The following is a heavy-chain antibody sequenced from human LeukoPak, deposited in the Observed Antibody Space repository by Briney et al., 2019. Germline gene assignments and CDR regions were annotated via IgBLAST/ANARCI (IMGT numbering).Heavy chain of an antibody. V-gene: IGHV4-34*01. CDR3: ANFPGIAAAGTGY. J-gene: IGHJ4*02. CDR1: GGSFSGYY. Sequence: SETLSLTCAVHGGSFSGYYWSWIRQPPGKGLEWIGEINHSGSTNYNPSLKSRVTISVDTSKNQFSLKLSSVTAADTAVYYCANFPGIAAAGTGYWGQGTLVTVSS. CDR2: INHSGST. D-gene: IGHD6-13*01.